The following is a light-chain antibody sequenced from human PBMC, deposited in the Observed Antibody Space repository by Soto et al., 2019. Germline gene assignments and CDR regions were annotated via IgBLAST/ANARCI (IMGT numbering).Light chain of an antibody. CDR1: QGINRW. J-gene: IGKJ1*01. Sequence: DIQMTQSPSSVSASVGDRVIITCRASQGINRWLAWYQQKPGKAPRLLISAASRLQSGVPARFSGSGSGTEFTLTISSLQPEDFATYYCQQSYSTPWTFGQGTKVEIK. CDR3: QQSYSTPWT. V-gene: IGKV1-12*01. CDR2: AAS.